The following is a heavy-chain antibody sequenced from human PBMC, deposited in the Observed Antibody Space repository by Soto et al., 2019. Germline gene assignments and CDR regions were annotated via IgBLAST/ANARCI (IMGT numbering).Heavy chain of an antibody. CDR2: IYYSGST. D-gene: IGHD3-3*01. J-gene: IGHJ6*03. CDR3: ARGDFWSGYPDRYYYYYMDV. V-gene: IGHV4-59*08. CDR1: GGSISSYY. Sequence: QVQLVESGPGLVKPSETLSLTCTVSGGSISSYYWSWIRQPPGKGLEWIGYIYYSGSTNYNPSLKSRVTISVDTSKNQFSLKLSSVTAADTAVYYCARGDFWSGYPDRYYYYYMDVWGKGTTVTVSS.